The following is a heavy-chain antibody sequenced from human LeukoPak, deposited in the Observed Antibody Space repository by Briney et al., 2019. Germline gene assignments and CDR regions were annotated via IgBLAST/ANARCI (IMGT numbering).Heavy chain of an antibody. V-gene: IGHV3-53*05. CDR2: MYSGGGT. Sequence: PGGSLRLSCAASGFSVSSNYMTWVRQPPGKGLEWVSVMYSGGGTYYADSVRGRFTITRDNSKNTVYLQMYSLTAIDTAVYYCATTMAAVAYYFDYWGQGALVTVSS. D-gene: IGHD6-13*01. J-gene: IGHJ4*02. CDR1: GFSVSSNY. CDR3: ATTMAAVAYYFDY.